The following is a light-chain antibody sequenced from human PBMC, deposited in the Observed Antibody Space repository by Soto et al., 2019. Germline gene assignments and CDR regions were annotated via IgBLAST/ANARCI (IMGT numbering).Light chain of an antibody. CDR3: SSYTSSSTSV. J-gene: IGLJ1*01. V-gene: IGLV2-14*01. CDR2: EVS. CDR1: SSDVGRYNY. Sequence: QSALTQPASVSGSPGQSIAISCTGTSSDVGRYNYVSWYQQHPGKAPKLMIFEVSNRPSGVSDRFSGSKSGNTASLTISGLQAEDEADYYCSSYTSSSTSVFGSGTKLTVL.